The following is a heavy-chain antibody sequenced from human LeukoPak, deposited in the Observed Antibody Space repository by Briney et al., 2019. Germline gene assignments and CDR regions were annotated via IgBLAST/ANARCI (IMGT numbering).Heavy chain of an antibody. V-gene: IGHV4-34*01. CDR1: GGSFSGYY. CDR3: ARGVAVAGRGFDY. CDR2: INHSGST. D-gene: IGHD6-19*01. J-gene: IGHJ4*02. Sequence: PSETLSLTCAVYGGSFSGYYWSWIRQPPGKGLEWIGEINHSGSTNYNPSLKSRVTISVDTSKHQFSLKLSSVTAADTAVYYCARGVAVAGRGFDYWGQGTLVTVSS.